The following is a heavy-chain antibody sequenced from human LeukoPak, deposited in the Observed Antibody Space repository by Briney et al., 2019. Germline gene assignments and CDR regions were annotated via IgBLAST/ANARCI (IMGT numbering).Heavy chain of an antibody. Sequence: GGSLRLSCAASGFTFSTYWMSWVRQAPGKGPEWVANIKQDGSEKYYVDSVKGRFTISRDNAKKSLYLQMNSLRAGDTAMYYCTRERPYNYGSGALLYYFDSWGQGTLVTVSS. V-gene: IGHV3-7*01. CDR1: GFTFSTYW. CDR3: TRERPYNYGSGALLYYFDS. J-gene: IGHJ4*02. D-gene: IGHD3-10*01. CDR2: IKQDGSEK.